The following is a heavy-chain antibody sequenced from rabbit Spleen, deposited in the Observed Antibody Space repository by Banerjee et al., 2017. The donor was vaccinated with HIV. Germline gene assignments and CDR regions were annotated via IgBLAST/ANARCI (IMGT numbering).Heavy chain of an antibody. D-gene: IGHD6-1*01. CDR2: IYTGSSGST. J-gene: IGHJ4*01. CDR1: GFSFSSSYY. CDR3: ARTNGNDWYGLPL. V-gene: IGHV1S45*01. Sequence: QEQLVESGGGLFQPGASLTLTCTVSGFSFSSSYYMCWVRQAPGKGLEWIGCIYTGSSGSTYYASWVNGRFTISKTSSTTVDLKMTSLTAADTATYFCARTNGNDWYGLPLWGPGTLVTVS.